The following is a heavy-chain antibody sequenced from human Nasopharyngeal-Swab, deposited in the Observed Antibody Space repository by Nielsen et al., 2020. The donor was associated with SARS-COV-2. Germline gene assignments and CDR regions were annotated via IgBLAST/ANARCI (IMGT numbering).Heavy chain of an antibody. CDR1: GFTFSSYD. V-gene: IGHV3-13*05. CDR2: IGTAGDP. CDR3: ARARSVAGTGDDAFDI. Sequence: GESLKISCEASGFTFSSYDMHWVRQATGKGLEWVSAIGTAGDPYYPGSVKGRFTISRENAKNSLYLQMNSLRAGDTAVYYCARARSVAGTGDDAFDIWGQGTMVTVSS. D-gene: IGHD6-19*01. J-gene: IGHJ3*02.